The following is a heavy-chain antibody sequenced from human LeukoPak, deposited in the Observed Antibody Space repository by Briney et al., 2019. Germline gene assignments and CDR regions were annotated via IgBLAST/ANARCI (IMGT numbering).Heavy chain of an antibody. CDR1: GYTFTSYD. CDR2: MNPNSGNT. J-gene: IGHJ4*02. Sequence: ASVKVSCKASGYTFTSYDINWVRQATGQGLEWMGWMNPNSGNTGYAQKFQGRVTMTRNTSIGTAYMELSSLRSEDTAVYYCAREGVVDMGFDYWGQGTLVTVSS. D-gene: IGHD3-3*01. V-gene: IGHV1-8*01. CDR3: AREGVVDMGFDY.